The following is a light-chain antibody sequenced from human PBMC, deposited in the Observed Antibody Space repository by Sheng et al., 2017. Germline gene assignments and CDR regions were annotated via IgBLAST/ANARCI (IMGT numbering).Light chain of an antibody. V-gene: IGKV1-27*01. CDR3: QQYNNRPPWT. Sequence: DIQMTQSPSSLSASVGDRVTITCRASPGIYSHLAWYQQKPGKPPKLLMYAATTLQSGVPPRFSGSGSGTEFTLTISSLQPEDFAVYYCQQYNNRPPWTFGQGTKVEIK. J-gene: IGKJ1*01. CDR2: AAT. CDR1: PGIYSH.